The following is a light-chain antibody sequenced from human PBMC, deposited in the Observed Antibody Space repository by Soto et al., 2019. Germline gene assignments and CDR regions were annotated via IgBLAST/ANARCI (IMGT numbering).Light chain of an antibody. V-gene: IGKV3-11*01. CDR2: DAS. J-gene: IGKJ1*01. Sequence: EIVLTQSPATPSLSPGERATLSSRASQSVSSYLAWYQQKPGQAPRLLIYDASNRATGIPARFSGSGSGTDFTLTISSLEPEDFAVYYCQQRSNWPWTFGQGTKVDIK. CDR3: QQRSNWPWT. CDR1: QSVSSY.